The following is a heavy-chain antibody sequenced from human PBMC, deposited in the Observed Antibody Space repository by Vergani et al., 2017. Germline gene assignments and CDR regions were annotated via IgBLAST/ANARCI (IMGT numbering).Heavy chain of an antibody. V-gene: IGHV1-69*02. CDR1: GGTFSSYT. D-gene: IGHD6-19*01. CDR2: IIPILGIA. Sequence: QVQLVQSGAEVKKPGSSVKVSCKASGGTFSSYTISWVRQAPGQGLEWMGRIIPILGIANYAQKFQGRVTITADKSTSTAYMELSSLRSEDTAVYYCAKGWQWLVPLDYWGQGTLVTVSS. J-gene: IGHJ4*02. CDR3: AKGWQWLVPLDY.